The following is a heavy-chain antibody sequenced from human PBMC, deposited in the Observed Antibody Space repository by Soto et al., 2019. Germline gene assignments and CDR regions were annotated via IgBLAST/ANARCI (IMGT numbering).Heavy chain of an antibody. Sequence: TSETLSLTCAVSGDTISTGGYSWAWIRQPPGKALEGVGHTYHSGNPYYNPSLKSRVIISVDRSKNQFSLKLSSVTAADTAVYYCARAPPLPGLWFGELLSPGYYYYGMDVWGQGTTVTVSS. J-gene: IGHJ6*02. CDR2: TYHSGNP. CDR3: ARAPPLPGLWFGELLSPGYYYYGMDV. CDR1: GDTISTGGYS. D-gene: IGHD3-10*01. V-gene: IGHV4-30-2*01.